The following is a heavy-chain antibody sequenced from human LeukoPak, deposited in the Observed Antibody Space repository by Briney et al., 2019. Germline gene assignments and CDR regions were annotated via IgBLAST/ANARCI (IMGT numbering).Heavy chain of an antibody. CDR3: ARAGYSGYVHFDY. V-gene: IGHV1-18*01. Sequence: ASVKVSCKASGYTFTSYGISWVRQAPGQGLEWMGWISAYNGNTNYAQKFQGRVTMTRDTSISTAYMELSRLRSDDTAVYYCARAGYSGYVHFDYWGQGTLVTVSS. D-gene: IGHD5-12*01. CDR1: GYTFTSYG. J-gene: IGHJ4*02. CDR2: ISAYNGNT.